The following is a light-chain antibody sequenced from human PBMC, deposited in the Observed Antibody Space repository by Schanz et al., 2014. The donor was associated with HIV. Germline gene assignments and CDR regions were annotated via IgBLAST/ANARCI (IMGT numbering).Light chain of an antibody. V-gene: IGKV3-15*01. J-gene: IGKJ4*01. Sequence: EIVMTQSPATLSVSPGESATLSCRASESVSNNLAWYQQKPGQAPRLLIYGASTRATGIPARFSGSGSGTEFTLTIGRLEPEDFALYYCQQHGSSPLTFGGGTKVEI. CDR3: QQHGSSPLT. CDR2: GAS. CDR1: ESVSNN.